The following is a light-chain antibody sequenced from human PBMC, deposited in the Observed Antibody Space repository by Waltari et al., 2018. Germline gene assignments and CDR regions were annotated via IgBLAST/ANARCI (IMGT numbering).Light chain of an antibody. V-gene: IGKV3-11*01. CDR3: QHRDK. CDR1: QTVSNY. Sequence: EVVLTPSPATLSLSPGEGATLPCGASQTVSNYLAWYQPKPGQAPMLLIYDASNRATGIPARFSGSGSGTDFTLTISSLEPEDSAVYYCQHRDKFGQGTRLEIK. CDR2: DAS. J-gene: IGKJ5*01.